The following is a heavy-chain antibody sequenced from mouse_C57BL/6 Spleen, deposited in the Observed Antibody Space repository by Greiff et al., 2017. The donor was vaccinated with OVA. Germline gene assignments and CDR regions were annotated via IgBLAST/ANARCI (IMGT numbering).Heavy chain of an antibody. CDR1: GYTFTSYW. D-gene: IGHD1-1*01. V-gene: IGHV1-69*01. J-gene: IGHJ3*01. CDR2: IDPSDSYT. Sequence: QVQLQQPGAELVLPGASVKLSCKASGYTFTSYWMHWVKQRPGQGLEWIGEIDPSDSYTNYHQKFKGKSTLPVDQSSCTAYMQLSSLTAEDSAVYYSARGGGSSYGFAYWGKGTLVTVSA. CDR3: ARGGGSSYGFAY.